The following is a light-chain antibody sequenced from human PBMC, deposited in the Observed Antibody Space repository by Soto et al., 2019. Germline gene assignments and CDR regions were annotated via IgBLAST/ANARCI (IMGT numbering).Light chain of an antibody. Sequence: EIVMTQSPATLSVSPGERATLSCRASQSVSSNLAWYQQKPGQAPRLLIYGASTRATGIPARFSGSGSGTEFTLTISSLQSEDFAVYYCQQYNNWPLTSGGRTKVAIK. J-gene: IGKJ4*01. CDR2: GAS. CDR3: QQYNNWPLT. CDR1: QSVSSN. V-gene: IGKV3D-15*01.